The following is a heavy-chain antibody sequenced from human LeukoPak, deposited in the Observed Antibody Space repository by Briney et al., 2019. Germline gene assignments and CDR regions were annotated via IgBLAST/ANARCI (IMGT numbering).Heavy chain of an antibody. J-gene: IGHJ4*02. V-gene: IGHV3-21*01. CDR1: GFTFSSYS. D-gene: IGHD6-13*01. Sequence: AGGSLRLSCAASGFTFSSYSMNWVRQTPGKGLEWVSSISSSSSYIYYADSVKGRFTISIDNAKNSLYLQMNSLRAEDTAVYYCARGHRAAAGNLYFDYWGQGTLVTVSS. CDR3: ARGHRAAAGNLYFDY. CDR2: ISSSSSYI.